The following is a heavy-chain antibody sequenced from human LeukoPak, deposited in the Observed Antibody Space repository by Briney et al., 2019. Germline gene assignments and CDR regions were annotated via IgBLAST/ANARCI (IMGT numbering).Heavy chain of an antibody. Sequence: PGGSLRLSCAASGFTFSSYWMHWVRQAPRKGLVWVSRIIYDGSSTRYADTVKGRFTISRDNAKNTLYLQMNSLRAEDTAVYYCARDGEYYNGIDFDYWGQGTLVTVSS. CDR3: ARDGEYYNGIDFDY. CDR2: IIYDGSST. J-gene: IGHJ4*02. D-gene: IGHD2/OR15-2a*01. V-gene: IGHV3-74*01. CDR1: GFTFSSYW.